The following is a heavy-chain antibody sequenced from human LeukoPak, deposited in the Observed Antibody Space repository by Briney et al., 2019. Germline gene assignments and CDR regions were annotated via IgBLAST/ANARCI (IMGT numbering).Heavy chain of an antibody. CDR3: ARMSIQLWSGVDY. V-gene: IGHV1-8*01. J-gene: IGHJ4*02. CDR1: GYIFTSYD. CDR2: MNPNSGNT. Sequence: ASVKVSCKASGYIFTSYDINWVRQATGQGLEWMGWMNPNSGNTGYAQKFQGRVTMTRNTSISTAYMELSSLRSEDTAVYYCARMSIQLWSGVDYWGQGTLVTVSS. D-gene: IGHD5-18*01.